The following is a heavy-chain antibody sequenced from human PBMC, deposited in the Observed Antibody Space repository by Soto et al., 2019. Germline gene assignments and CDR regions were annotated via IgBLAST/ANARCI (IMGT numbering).Heavy chain of an antibody. CDR3: AKDLSDGYTPRSYYGMDV. J-gene: IGHJ6*02. CDR1: GFTFSSYG. V-gene: IGHV3-30*18. Sequence: QVQLVESGGGVVQPGRSLRLSCAASGFTFSSYGMHWVRQAPGKGLEWVAVISYDGSNKYYADSVKGRFTISRDNSKNTLYLQMNSLRAEDTAVYYCAKDLSDGYTPRSYYGMDVWGQGTTVTVSS. D-gene: IGHD2-21*01. CDR2: ISYDGSNK.